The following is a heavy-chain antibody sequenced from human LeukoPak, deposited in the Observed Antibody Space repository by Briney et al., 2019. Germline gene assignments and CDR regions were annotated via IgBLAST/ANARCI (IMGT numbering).Heavy chain of an antibody. D-gene: IGHD5-18*01. CDR1: GYILSMCW. CDR2: SNSGGTNT. CDR3: ASDTVDTAVGIDY. V-gene: IGHV3-74*01. J-gene: IGHJ4*02. Sequence: GGSLTLPCAPSGYILSMCWMYWVRQAPGKGLVWVSRSNSGGTNTNLADSVKGRFPISRGNAKNTLYLQMNSLRAEDAAVYYCASDTVDTAVGIDYWGQGTLVTVSS.